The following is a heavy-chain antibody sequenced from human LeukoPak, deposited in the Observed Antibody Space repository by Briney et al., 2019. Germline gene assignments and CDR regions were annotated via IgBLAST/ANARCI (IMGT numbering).Heavy chain of an antibody. D-gene: IGHD6-19*01. V-gene: IGHV4-39*07. CDR1: GGSISTSNYY. CDR3: ARVNWAVADYNWFDP. J-gene: IGHJ5*02. CDR2: IFYSGST. Sequence: SETLSLTCTVSGGSISTSNYYWGWIRQPPGKGLEWIGNIFYSGSTYYSPSLKTRVTISVDSSKNQFSLRLSSVTAADTAVYYCARVNWAVADYNWFDPWGQGTLVTISS.